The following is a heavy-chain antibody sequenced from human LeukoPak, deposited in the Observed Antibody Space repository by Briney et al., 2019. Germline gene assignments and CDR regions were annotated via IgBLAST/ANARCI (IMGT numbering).Heavy chain of an antibody. J-gene: IGHJ4*02. D-gene: IGHD3-22*01. CDR3: ASMIEYDSSGYPSHLYYFDY. CDR2: INPNSGGT. CDR1: GYTFTVYY. V-gene: IGHV1-2*02. Sequence: ASVKVSCKASGYTFTVYYMHWVRQAPGQGREWMGWINPNSGGTNYAQKFQGRVTMTRVTSISTAYMELSRLRSDDTAVYYCASMIEYDSSGYPSHLYYFDYWGQGTLVTVSS.